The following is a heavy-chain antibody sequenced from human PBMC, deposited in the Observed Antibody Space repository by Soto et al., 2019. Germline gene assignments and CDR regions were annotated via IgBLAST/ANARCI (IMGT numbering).Heavy chain of an antibody. D-gene: IGHD3-10*01. Sequence: GGSLRLSCAAPGFTFSSHAMNWVRQAPGKGLEWVSSIDSSSSFIYYADSVKGRFTISRDNAKNSLYLQMSSLRAEDTAVYYCARDPLWFGEIGYFDYWGQGALVTVSS. CDR3: ARDPLWFGEIGYFDY. CDR2: IDSSSSFI. CDR1: GFTFSSHA. J-gene: IGHJ4*02. V-gene: IGHV3-21*01.